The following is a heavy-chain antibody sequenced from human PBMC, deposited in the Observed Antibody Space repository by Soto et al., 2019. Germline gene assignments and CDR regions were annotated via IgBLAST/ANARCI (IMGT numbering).Heavy chain of an antibody. J-gene: IGHJ5*01. CDR3: AKLTYPSDSTGYYYERVSGWIDS. V-gene: IGHV3-23*01. Sequence: GGSLRLSCAASGFMISSYAMSWVRQAPGKGLEWVSSISASGGTANLADSVEGRCTISRDNSKSTLYLQMNSLRAEDTAVYYCAKLTYPSDSTGYYYERVSGWIDSWGQGTLVTVSS. D-gene: IGHD3-22*01. CDR2: ISASGGTA. CDR1: GFMISSYA.